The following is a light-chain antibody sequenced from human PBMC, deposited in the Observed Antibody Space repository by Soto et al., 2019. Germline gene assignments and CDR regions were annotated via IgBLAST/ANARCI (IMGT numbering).Light chain of an antibody. J-gene: IGKJ1*01. Sequence: DIQMTQSPSTLSGSVGDRVAITCRASQTISSWLAWYQQKPGKAPKRLIYAASSLQSGVPSRFSGSGSGTEFTLTISSLQPEDFATYYCLQNNSYPVTFGQGTKVDIK. CDR1: QTISSW. V-gene: IGKV1-5*01. CDR2: AAS. CDR3: LQNNSYPVT.